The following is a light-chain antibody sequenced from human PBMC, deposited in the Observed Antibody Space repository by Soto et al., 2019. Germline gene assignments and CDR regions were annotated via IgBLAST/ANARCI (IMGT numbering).Light chain of an antibody. CDR3: QQYNNWPRT. J-gene: IGKJ2*01. V-gene: IGKV3-15*01. Sequence: ETGMTQSAAALSVSVGERVTLSCRASQRVSTNLAWYQQRPGQAPRLLIHDASTRATGVPDRISGSGSGTDFTLTISSLQSEDFAIYYCQQYNNWPRTFGQGTKLEIK. CDR2: DAS. CDR1: QRVSTN.